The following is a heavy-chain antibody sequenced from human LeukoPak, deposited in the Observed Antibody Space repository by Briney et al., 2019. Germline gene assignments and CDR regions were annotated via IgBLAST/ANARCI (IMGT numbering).Heavy chain of an antibody. CDR2: INPNSGGT. Sequence: ASVKVSCKASGYTFTGYYMHWVRQAPGQGLEWMGWINPNSGGTNYAQKFQGRVTMTRDTSISTAYMELSRLRSDDTAVYYCARDGDGYCSGGSCYAGGDAFDIWGQGTMVTVSS. CDR1: GYTFTGYY. J-gene: IGHJ3*02. CDR3: ARDGDGYCSGGSCYAGGDAFDI. V-gene: IGHV1-2*02. D-gene: IGHD2-15*01.